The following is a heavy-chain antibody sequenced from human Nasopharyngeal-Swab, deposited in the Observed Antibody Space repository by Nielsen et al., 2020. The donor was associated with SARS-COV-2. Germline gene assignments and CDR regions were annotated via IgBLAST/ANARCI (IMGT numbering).Heavy chain of an antibody. Sequence: ASVKVSCKTSEYTFASFDINWVRQATGRGLEWVGWMNLDSGDTHYAQEFQGKVTLTRDTSRSTAYMELSSLRSEDTAVYYCARGPRPKRHLDYWGQGTLVTVSS. CDR2: MNLDSGDT. D-gene: IGHD1-1*01. CDR3: ARGPRPKRHLDY. V-gene: IGHV1-8*01. CDR1: EYTFASFD. J-gene: IGHJ4*02.